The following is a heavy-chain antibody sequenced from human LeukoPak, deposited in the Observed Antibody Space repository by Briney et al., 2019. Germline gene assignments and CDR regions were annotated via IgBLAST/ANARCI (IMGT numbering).Heavy chain of an antibody. CDR3: ARDPMATITGGYYYYYYMDV. V-gene: IGHV1-8*01. J-gene: IGHJ6*03. CDR2: MNPNSGNT. CDR1: GYTFTSYD. D-gene: IGHD5-24*01. Sequence: ASVKVSCKASGYTFTSYDINWVRQATGQGLEWTGWMNPNSGNTGYAQKFQGRVTMTRNTSISTAYMELSSLRSEDTAVYYCARDPMATITGGYYYYYYMDVWGKGTTVTVSS.